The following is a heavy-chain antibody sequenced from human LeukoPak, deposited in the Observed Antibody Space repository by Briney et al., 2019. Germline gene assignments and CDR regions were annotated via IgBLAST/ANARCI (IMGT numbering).Heavy chain of an antibody. V-gene: IGHV5-51*01. D-gene: IGHD5-12*01. Sequence: GESLKISCKGSGYSFFRYWIGWVRRTPGKGLEWMGIIYPGDSDTRYSPSFQGQVTISADKSIDTAYLQWSSLKASDSAMYYCARLEGYSGYDYLDYWGQGTLVTVSS. CDR1: GYSFFRYW. CDR3: ARLEGYSGYDYLDY. J-gene: IGHJ4*02. CDR2: IYPGDSDT.